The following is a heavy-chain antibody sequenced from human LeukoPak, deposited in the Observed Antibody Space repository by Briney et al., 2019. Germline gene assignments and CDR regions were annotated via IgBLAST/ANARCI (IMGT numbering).Heavy chain of an antibody. V-gene: IGHV6-1*01. CDR3: ARLTDYYDSSGDQTYFDY. Sequence: SQTLSLTCAISGDSVSSNSAAWNWIRQSPSRGIEWLGRTYYRSKWYNDYAVSVKSRITINPDTSKNQFSLQLNSVTPEDTAVYYCARLTDYYDSSGDQTYFDYWGQGTLVTVSS. CDR2: TYYRSKWYN. CDR1: GDSVSSNSAA. D-gene: IGHD3-22*01. J-gene: IGHJ4*02.